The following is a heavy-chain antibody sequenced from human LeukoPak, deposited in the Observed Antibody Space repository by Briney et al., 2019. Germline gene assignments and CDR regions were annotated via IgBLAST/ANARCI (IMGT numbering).Heavy chain of an antibody. D-gene: IGHD3-22*01. J-gene: IGHJ4*02. CDR2: INPSGGGT. Sequence: GASVKVSCKASGYTFTSYYMHWVRQAPGQGLDWMGTINPSGGGTSYAQKFQGRVTMTRDTSTSTVYMELSSLRSEDTAVYYCARGPYYYDSSGYYYYWGQGTLVTVSS. V-gene: IGHV1-46*01. CDR3: ARGPYYYDSSGYYYY. CDR1: GYTFTSYY.